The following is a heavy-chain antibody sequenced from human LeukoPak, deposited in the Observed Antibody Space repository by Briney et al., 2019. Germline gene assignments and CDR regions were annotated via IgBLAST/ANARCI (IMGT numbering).Heavy chain of an antibody. D-gene: IGHD6-13*01. CDR1: GFTSSSYA. J-gene: IGHJ4*02. CDR2: ISGSGGST. CDR3: AKDWGSSSVYYFDY. V-gene: IGHV3-23*01. Sequence: GGSLRLSCAASGFTSSSYAMSWVRQAPGKGLEWVSAISGSGGSTYYADSVKGRFTISRDNSKNTLYLQMNSLRAEDTAVYYCAKDWGSSSVYYFDYWGQGTLVTVSS.